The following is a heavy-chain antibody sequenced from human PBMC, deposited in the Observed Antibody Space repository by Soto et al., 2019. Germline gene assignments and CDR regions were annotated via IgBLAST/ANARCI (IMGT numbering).Heavy chain of an antibody. D-gene: IGHD3-10*02. Sequence: EVQLLESGGGLVQPGGSLRLSCAASGFTFSSYVMSWVRQAPGKGLEWVSGISGSGGTTYYADSVKGRFTISRDNSENTLYVQMNSLRGEDTAVYYCAKALPLVRDAFEIWGQGTLVTVSS. CDR3: AKALPLVRDAFEI. J-gene: IGHJ3*02. V-gene: IGHV3-23*01. CDR2: ISGSGGTT. CDR1: GFTFSSYV.